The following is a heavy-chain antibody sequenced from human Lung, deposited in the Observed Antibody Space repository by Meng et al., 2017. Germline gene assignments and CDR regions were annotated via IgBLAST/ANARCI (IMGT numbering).Heavy chain of an antibody. V-gene: IGHV4-34*01. D-gene: IGHD4-11*01. CDR2: INHSGST. Sequence: QVQPQQCGAGLLKPSQTLSLTGVVSVGSFSDYYWSWIRQPPGKGLEWIGEINHSGSTNYNPSLESRATISVDTSQNNLSLKLSSVTAADSAVYYCARGPTTMAHDFDYWGQGTLVTVSS. CDR3: ARGPTTMAHDFDY. CDR1: VGSFSDYY. J-gene: IGHJ4*02.